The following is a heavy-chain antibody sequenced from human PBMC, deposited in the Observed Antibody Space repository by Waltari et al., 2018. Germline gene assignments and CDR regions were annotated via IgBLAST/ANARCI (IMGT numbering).Heavy chain of an antibody. J-gene: IGHJ4*02. D-gene: IGHD6-13*01. V-gene: IGHV6-1*01. CDR2: TYFRSKWSN. CDR1: GDSVSANRGAA. CDR3: ARGSSSSFDS. Sequence: QVQLQQSVPGLVKPSQTLSLTCTVSGDSVSANRGAAWNWISQSPSRGLEWLGRTYFRSKWSNEYAVSVRSRITNNPDTSKNQFSLHLNSVTPEDTAVYYCARGSSSSFDSWGQGILVTVSS.